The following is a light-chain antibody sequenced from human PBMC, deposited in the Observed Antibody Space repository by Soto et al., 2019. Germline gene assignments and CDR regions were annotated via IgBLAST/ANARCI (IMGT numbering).Light chain of an antibody. CDR3: QQSHSART. V-gene: IGKV1-39*01. J-gene: IGKJ1*01. Sequence: DIQMTQSPSSLSASVGDRVTITCRASQSIRSYLNWYQQKPGKAPKLLLYEASSLQSGVPSRFSGSGSGTDFTLTISSLQPEDFATYYCQQSHSARTFGQGTKVE. CDR1: QSIRSY. CDR2: EAS.